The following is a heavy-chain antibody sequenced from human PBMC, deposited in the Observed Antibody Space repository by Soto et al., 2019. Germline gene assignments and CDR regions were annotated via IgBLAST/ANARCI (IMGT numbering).Heavy chain of an antibody. Sequence: SETLSLTCAVSGGSISSYYWSWIRQPPGKGLEWIGYIYYSGSTNYNPSLKSRVTISVDTSKNQFSLKLSSVTAADTAVYYCARVPPNYYDSTRYFDYWGQGTLVTVSS. V-gene: IGHV4-59*01. CDR1: GGSISSYY. CDR3: ARVPPNYYDSTRYFDY. J-gene: IGHJ4*02. D-gene: IGHD3-22*01. CDR2: IYYSGST.